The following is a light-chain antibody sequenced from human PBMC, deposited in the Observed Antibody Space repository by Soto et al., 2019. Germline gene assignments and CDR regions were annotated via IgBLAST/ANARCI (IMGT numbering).Light chain of an antibody. V-gene: IGKV3D-15*01. CDR3: QQSKSFPWT. CDR2: DAS. J-gene: IGKJ1*01. Sequence: IVMPQSPATLSVSPGETATRSCRASQSVSSYLAWYLQKPSQSPRLLICDASNRATGIPARFSGSGSGTDFTLTINGPQPEDFATYYCQQSKSFPWTFGQGTKVDIK. CDR1: QSVSSY.